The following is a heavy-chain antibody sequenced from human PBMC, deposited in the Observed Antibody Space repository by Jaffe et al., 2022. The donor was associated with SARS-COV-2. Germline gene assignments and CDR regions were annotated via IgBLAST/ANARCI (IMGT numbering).Heavy chain of an antibody. D-gene: IGHD2-2*01. J-gene: IGHJ5*02. CDR3: ARGANFGTPAATVDH. V-gene: IGHV3-11*01. CDR2: ISVSGYTT. CDR1: GFTFTDYY. Sequence: QVQLVESGGAWVKPGGSLRLSCAASGFTFTDYYMSWIRQAPGKGLEWVSYISVSGYTTYYADSVKGRFTISRDNAGNILSLQMDSLRAEDTAVYYCARGANFGTPAATVDHWGQGTLVTVSS.